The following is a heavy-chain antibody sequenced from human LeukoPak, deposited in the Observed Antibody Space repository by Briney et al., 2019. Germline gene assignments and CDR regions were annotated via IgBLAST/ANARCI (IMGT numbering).Heavy chain of an antibody. Sequence: SETLSLTCAVYGGSFSGYYWTWIRQPPGKGLEWIGEINHSGSTRYNPSLKSRVTISVDTSKNQLSLKLSSVTAADTAVYYCARRGTMYYYGSGSYYTFGYWGQGSLVTVSS. CDR1: GGSFSGYY. CDR3: ARRGTMYYYGSGSYYTFGY. CDR2: INHSGST. V-gene: IGHV4-34*01. D-gene: IGHD3-10*01. J-gene: IGHJ4*02.